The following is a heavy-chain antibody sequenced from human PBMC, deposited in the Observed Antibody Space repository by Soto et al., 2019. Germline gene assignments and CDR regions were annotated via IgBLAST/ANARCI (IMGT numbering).Heavy chain of an antibody. D-gene: IGHD1-26*01. Sequence: GGSLRLSCAASGFTVSNHFMTWVRQAPGKGLEWVSVIYSGGSTYYADSVRGRFTISRDTTKNMLYLQMNGLGVEDTAVYYCARSGSYVNGFDYWRQRTLLTVFS. J-gene: IGHJ4*02. V-gene: IGHV3-53*01. CDR2: IYSGGST. CDR3: ARSGSYVNGFDY. CDR1: GFTVSNHF.